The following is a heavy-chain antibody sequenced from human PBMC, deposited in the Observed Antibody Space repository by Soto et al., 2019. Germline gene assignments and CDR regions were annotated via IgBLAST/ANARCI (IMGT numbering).Heavy chain of an antibody. J-gene: IGHJ6*02. CDR3: AREEVDIVATGLYYYYGMDV. Sequence: ASVKVSCKASGYTFTGYYMHWVRQAPGQGLEWMGWINPNSGGTNYAQKFQGRVTMTRDASISTAYMELSRLRSDDTAVYYCAREEVDIVATGLYYYYGMDVWGQGTTVTVS. V-gene: IGHV1-2*02. CDR2: INPNSGGT. CDR1: GYTFTGYY. D-gene: IGHD5-12*01.